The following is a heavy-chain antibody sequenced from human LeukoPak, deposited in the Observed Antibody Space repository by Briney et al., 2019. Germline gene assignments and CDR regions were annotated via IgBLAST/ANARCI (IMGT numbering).Heavy chain of an antibody. J-gene: IGHJ6*03. CDR3: ARDMTATYYYYMDV. Sequence: ASVKVSCKASGYTFTSYDINWVRQATGQGLEWMGWMNPNSGNTGYAQKFQGRVTINRNNSISTAYMELSSLRSEDTAVYYCARDMTATYYYYMDVWGKGTTVTVSS. CDR1: GYTFTSYD. V-gene: IGHV1-8*01. CDR2: MNPNSGNT. D-gene: IGHD3-16*01.